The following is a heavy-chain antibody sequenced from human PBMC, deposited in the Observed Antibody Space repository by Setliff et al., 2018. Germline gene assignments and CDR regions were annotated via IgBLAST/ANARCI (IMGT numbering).Heavy chain of an antibody. V-gene: IGHV3-48*01. Sequence: GSLRLSCAASGFIFSSFHWVRQAPGKGLEWLSYISSSSGTIFYADSVKGRFSISRDSAKSSLYLQMNSLRAEDTAVYYCIRDTSGRDAFDIWGQGTMVTVSS. J-gene: IGHJ3*02. CDR1: GFIFSS. CDR3: IRDTSGRDAFDI. CDR2: ISSSSGTI. D-gene: IGHD6-19*01.